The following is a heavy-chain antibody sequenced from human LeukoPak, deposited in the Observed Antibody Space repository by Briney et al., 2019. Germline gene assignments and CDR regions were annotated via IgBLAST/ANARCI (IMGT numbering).Heavy chain of an antibody. J-gene: IGHJ4*02. Sequence: ASVKVSCKASGYTFTSYGISWVRQAPGQGLEWMGWISAYNGNTNYAQKLQGRVTMTTDTSTSTAYMELRSVRSDDTPVYYCARSDGARGDNDYWGQGTLVTVSS. D-gene: IGHD2-21*02. CDR2: ISAYNGNT. CDR1: GYTFTSYG. V-gene: IGHV1-18*01. CDR3: ARSDGARGDNDY.